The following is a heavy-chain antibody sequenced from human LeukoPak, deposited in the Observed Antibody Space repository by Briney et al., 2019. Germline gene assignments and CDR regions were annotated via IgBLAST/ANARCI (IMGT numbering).Heavy chain of an antibody. D-gene: IGHD3-22*01. CDR2: IYPGDSDT. CDR3: ARQSNYYDSSGYYFDY. V-gene: IGHV5-51*01. J-gene: IGHJ4*02. Sequence: GESLKISCKGSGYSFTSYWIGWVRQMPGKGLEWMGIIYPGDSDTRYSPSFQGQVTISADKSISTAYLQWSSLKASDTAMYYCARQSNYYDSSGYYFDYWGQGTLVTVSS. CDR1: GYSFTSYW.